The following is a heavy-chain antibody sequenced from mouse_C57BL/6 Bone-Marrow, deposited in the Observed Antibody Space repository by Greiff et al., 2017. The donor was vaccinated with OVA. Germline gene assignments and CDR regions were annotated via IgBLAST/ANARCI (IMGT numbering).Heavy chain of an antibody. CDR2: ISSGSSTI. D-gene: IGHD1-1*01. J-gene: IGHJ2*01. Sequence: EVKLMESGGGLVKPGGSLTLSCAASGFTFSDYGMHWVRQAPEKGLEWVAYISSGSSTIYYADTVKGRFTISRDNAKNTLFLQMTSLRSEDTAMYYCAREYYGTADYWGQGTTLTVSS. V-gene: IGHV5-17*01. CDR3: AREYYGTADY. CDR1: GFTFSDYG.